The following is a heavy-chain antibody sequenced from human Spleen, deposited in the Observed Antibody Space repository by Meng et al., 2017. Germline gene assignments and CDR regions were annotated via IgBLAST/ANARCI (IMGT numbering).Heavy chain of an antibody. D-gene: IGHD5-24*01. Sequence: GESLKISCAASGFTFSSYGMHWVRQAPGKGLGWVAVIWNDGSNKYYADSVKGRFTISRDNSKNTLYLQMSSLRAEDTAVYYCARERDGYNFDDALDIWGQGTMVTVSS. CDR2: IWNDGSNK. CDR3: ARERDGYNFDDALDI. CDR1: GFTFSSYG. J-gene: IGHJ3*02. V-gene: IGHV3-33*01.